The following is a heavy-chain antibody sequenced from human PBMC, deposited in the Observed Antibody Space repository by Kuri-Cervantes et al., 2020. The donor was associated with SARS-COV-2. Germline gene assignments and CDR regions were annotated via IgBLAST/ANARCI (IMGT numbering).Heavy chain of an antibody. J-gene: IGHJ3*02. CDR1: GYTFTGYY. D-gene: IGHD3-22*01. Sequence: ASVKVSCKASGYTFTGYYMHWVRQAPGQGLEWMGWINPNSGGTNYAQKFQGWVTMTRGTSISTVYMELSRLRSDDTAVYYCARSTPFRRLAVISQGGAFDIWGQGTMVTVSS. CDR2: INPNSGGT. CDR3: ARSTPFRRLAVISQGGAFDI. V-gene: IGHV1-2*04.